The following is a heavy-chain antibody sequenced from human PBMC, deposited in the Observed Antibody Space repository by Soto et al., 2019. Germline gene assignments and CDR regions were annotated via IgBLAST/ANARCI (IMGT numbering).Heavy chain of an antibody. CDR3: ARERLNTGWYGFDY. J-gene: IGHJ4*02. V-gene: IGHV1-18*04. CDR2: VSNRNGVT. Sequence: ASVKVSFKTSGYTFANFDFSWLRQAPGQGLEWMGWVSNRNGVTNYAENFRDRVTISTDTSTNTVYMELRSLRSDDTAVYFCARERLNTGWYGFDYWGQGTQVTVSS. D-gene: IGHD6-19*01. CDR1: GYTFANFD.